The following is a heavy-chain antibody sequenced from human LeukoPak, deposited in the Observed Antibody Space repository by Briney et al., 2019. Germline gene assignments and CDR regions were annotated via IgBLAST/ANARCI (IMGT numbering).Heavy chain of an antibody. J-gene: IGHJ4*02. CDR1: GGSITASY. CDR3: ARGAPIYYDSSGYIEY. V-gene: IGHV4-59*01. Sequence: SETLSLTCTVSGGSITASYWNWIRQPPGKGLEWIGYIYYGGSTKYDPALKSRVTMSVDTSKNQFSLRLNSVTPADTAVYYCARGAPIYYDSSGYIEYWGQGTLVTVSS. CDR2: IYYGGST. D-gene: IGHD3-22*01.